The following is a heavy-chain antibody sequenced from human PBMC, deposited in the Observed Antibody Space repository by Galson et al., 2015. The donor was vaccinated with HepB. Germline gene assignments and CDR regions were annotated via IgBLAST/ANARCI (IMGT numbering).Heavy chain of an antibody. V-gene: IGHV3-30*18. CDR1: GFTFSGYA. CDR3: AKFGARFDAGFDS. CDR2: ISSDGKNK. D-gene: IGHD3-9*01. J-gene: IGHJ5*01. Sequence: SLRLSCAASGFTFSGYAMHWVRQAPGKGLEWVAAISSDGKNKYYADSVQGRFTISRDNSENTLYLQMNSLRGEDTALYYCAKFGARFDAGFDSWGQGTLVTVSS.